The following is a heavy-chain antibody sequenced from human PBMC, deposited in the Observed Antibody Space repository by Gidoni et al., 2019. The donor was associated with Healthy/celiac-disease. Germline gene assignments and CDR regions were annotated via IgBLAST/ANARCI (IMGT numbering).Heavy chain of an antibody. CDR3: ARGAAAGPFDY. Sequence: QLQLQESGPGLVKPSETLSLTCTASGGSISSSSYYWGWIRQPPGKGLEWIGSIYYSGSTYYNPSLKSRVTISVDTSKNQFSLKLSSVTAADTAVYYCARGAAAGPFDYWGQGTLVTVSS. CDR1: GGSISSSSYY. CDR2: IYYSGST. D-gene: IGHD6-13*01. V-gene: IGHV4-39*01. J-gene: IGHJ4*02.